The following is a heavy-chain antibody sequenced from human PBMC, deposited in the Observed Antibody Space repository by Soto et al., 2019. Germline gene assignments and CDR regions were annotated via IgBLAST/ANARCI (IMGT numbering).Heavy chain of an antibody. CDR3: ARRRVVTAAPTLFDY. J-gene: IGHJ4*02. CDR2: ISAYNGNT. CDR1: GYTFTSYG. D-gene: IGHD2-21*02. Sequence: ASLKVYCKSSGYTFTSYGISWVRQAPGQGLEWMGWISAYNGNTNYAQKLQGRVTVTTDASTSTAYMELRSLRSDDTAVYYCARRRVVTAAPTLFDYWGQGTLVT. V-gene: IGHV1-18*01.